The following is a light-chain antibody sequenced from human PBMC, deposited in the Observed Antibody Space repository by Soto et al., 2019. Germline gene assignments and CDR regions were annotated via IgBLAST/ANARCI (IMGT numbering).Light chain of an antibody. CDR2: LNSDGSH. CDR3: QTWGTGAQGV. J-gene: IGLJ1*01. Sequence: QSVLTQSPSASASLGASVKLTCTLSSGHSSYAIAWHQQQPEKGPRYLMKLNSDGSHSKGDGIPDRFSGSSSGAERYLTISSLQSEDEADYYCQTWGTGAQGVFGTGTKLTVL. V-gene: IGLV4-69*01. CDR1: SGHSSYA.